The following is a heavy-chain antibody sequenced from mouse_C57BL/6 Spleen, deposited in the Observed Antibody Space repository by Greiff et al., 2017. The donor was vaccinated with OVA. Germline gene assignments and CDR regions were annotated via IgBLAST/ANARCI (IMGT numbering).Heavy chain of an antibody. V-gene: IGHV1-55*01. CDR1: GYTFTSYW. CDR3: ARSPRYGDGLYYYAMEY. Sequence: VQLQQPGAELVKPGASVKMSCKASGYTFTSYWITWVKQRPGQGLEWIGDIYPGSGSTNYNEKFKSKATLAVDTSSSTAYMQLSSLTSEDSAVYYCARSPRYGDGLYYYAMEYWGQGTSVTVAS. J-gene: IGHJ4*01. D-gene: IGHD2-13*01. CDR2: IYPGSGST.